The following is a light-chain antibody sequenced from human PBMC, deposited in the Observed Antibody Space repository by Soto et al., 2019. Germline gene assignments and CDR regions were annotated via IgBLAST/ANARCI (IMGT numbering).Light chain of an antibody. CDR3: QQYNNWPPEFT. CDR1: QSVSSS. Sequence: EIVMTQSPATLSVSPGERATLSCRASQSVSSSLAWYQQKPGQAPRLLIYGASTRATGIPARFSGSGSGTEFTLTISSLQSEDFAVYYCQQYNNWPPEFTFGGGTKVEIK. CDR2: GAS. J-gene: IGKJ4*01. V-gene: IGKV3-15*01.